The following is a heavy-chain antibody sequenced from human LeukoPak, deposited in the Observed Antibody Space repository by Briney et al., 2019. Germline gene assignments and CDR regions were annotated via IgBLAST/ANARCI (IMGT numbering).Heavy chain of an antibody. Sequence: GGSLRLSCPASGFTFSEYYMSWIRQAPGKGLEWISYISASGSSIQYADSVKGRFTISRDNAKNSLFLQMNSLRAEDTAVYYCARTSSALLDYWGQGTLVTVSS. CDR2: ISASGSSI. J-gene: IGHJ4*02. CDR3: ARTSSALLDY. D-gene: IGHD3-16*01. CDR1: GFTFSEYY. V-gene: IGHV3-11*04.